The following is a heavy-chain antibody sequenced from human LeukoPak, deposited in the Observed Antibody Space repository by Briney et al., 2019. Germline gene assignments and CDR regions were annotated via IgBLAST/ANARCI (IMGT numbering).Heavy chain of an antibody. CDR3: AKDATGVQWLVRNYYYYYMDV. D-gene: IGHD6-19*01. CDR1: GFTFSSYG. J-gene: IGHJ6*03. V-gene: IGHV3-30*02. Sequence: PGGSLRLSCAASGFTFSSYGMHWVRQAPGKGLEWVAFIRYDGSNEYCVDPVKGRFTISRDNSKNTLYLQMNSLRAEDTAVYYCAKDATGVQWLVRNYYYYYMDVWGKGTTVTVSS. CDR2: IRYDGSNE.